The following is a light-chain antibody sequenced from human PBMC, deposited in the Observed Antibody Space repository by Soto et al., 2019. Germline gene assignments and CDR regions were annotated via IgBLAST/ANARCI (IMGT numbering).Light chain of an antibody. Sequence: QAVVTQEPSLTVSPGGTVTLTCGSSTGAVTSGHYPYWFQQKPGQAPRTLIYDTNDKHSWTPARFSGSLLGGKAALTLSGAQPEDEADYYCLLSYSDAHVFGGGTKVTVL. CDR3: LLSYSDAHV. V-gene: IGLV7-46*01. J-gene: IGLJ2*01. CDR2: DTN. CDR1: TGAVTSGHY.